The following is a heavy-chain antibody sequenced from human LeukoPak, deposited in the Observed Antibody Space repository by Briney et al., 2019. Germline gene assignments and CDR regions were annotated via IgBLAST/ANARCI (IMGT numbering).Heavy chain of an antibody. CDR1: GYTFTGDY. Sequence: ASVKVSCKASGYTFTGDYIHWVRQAPGQGLEWMGWINPNTGGTDFAQKFQGRVTMTRDTSISTAYMELSRLRSDDTAVYYCARYRYDFWSGYYYYMDVWGKGTTVTVSS. CDR2: INPNTGGT. V-gene: IGHV1-2*02. J-gene: IGHJ6*03. D-gene: IGHD3-3*01. CDR3: ARYRYDFWSGYYYYMDV.